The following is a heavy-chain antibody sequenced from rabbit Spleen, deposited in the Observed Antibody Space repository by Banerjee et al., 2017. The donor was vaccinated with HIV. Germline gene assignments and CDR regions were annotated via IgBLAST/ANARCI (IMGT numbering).Heavy chain of an antibody. CDR1: GFTLSSYY. CDR3: ARNYVNAFDL. D-gene: IGHD1-1*01. J-gene: IGHJ2*01. CDR2: IDPVFGIT. V-gene: IGHV1S7*01. Sequence: QLKESGGGLVQPGGSLKLSCKASGFTLSSYYMNWVRQAPGKGLEWIGYIDPVFGITYYANWVNGRFSISRENAQNTVFLQMTSLTAADTATYFCARNYVNAFDLWGQGTLVTVS.